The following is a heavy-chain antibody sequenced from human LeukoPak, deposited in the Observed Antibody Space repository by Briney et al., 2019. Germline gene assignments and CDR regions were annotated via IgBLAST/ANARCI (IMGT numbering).Heavy chain of an antibody. CDR2: INPNSGGT. CDR1: GYTFTGYY. D-gene: IGHD7-27*01. Sequence: ASVKVSCKASGYTFTGYYMHWVRQAPGQGLEWMAWINPNSGGTNYAQKFQGRVTMTRDTSISTAYMELSRLRSDDTAVYYCARDAGTGDWYYFDYWGQGTLVTVSS. CDR3: ARDAGTGDWYYFDY. V-gene: IGHV1-2*02. J-gene: IGHJ4*02.